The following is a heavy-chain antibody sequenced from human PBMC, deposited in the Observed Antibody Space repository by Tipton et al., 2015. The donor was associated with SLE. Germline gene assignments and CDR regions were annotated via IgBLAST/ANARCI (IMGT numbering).Heavy chain of an antibody. CDR2: IYYSGST. CDR3: ASVYGSHYYYGMDV. J-gene: IGHJ6*02. Sequence: LTCTVSGGSISSSSYYWGWIRQPPGKGLEWIGSIYYSGSTYYNPSLKSRVTISVDTSKNQFSLKLSSVTAADTAVYYCASVYGSHYYYGMDVWGQGTTVTVSS. D-gene: IGHD3-10*01. V-gene: IGHV4-39*01. CDR1: GGSISSSSYY.